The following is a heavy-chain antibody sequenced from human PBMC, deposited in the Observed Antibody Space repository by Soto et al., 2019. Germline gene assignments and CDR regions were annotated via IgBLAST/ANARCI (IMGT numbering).Heavy chain of an antibody. CDR2: VSAFNRNT. J-gene: IGHJ4*02. V-gene: IGHV1-18*04. Sequence: ASVKVCCKVTGCTFSNYGNTWVGHAPGQALYCMGSVSAFNRNTIYSQPFDDRVTLATDTSTGTAYMELRSLRSDDTPLFFCARDKHCAPLPYCRQGTPVPVSS. CDR3: ARDKHCAPLPY. D-gene: IGHD2-21*02. CDR1: GCTFSNYG.